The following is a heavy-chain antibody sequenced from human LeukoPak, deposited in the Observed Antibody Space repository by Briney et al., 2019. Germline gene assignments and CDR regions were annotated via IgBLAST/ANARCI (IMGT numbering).Heavy chain of an antibody. D-gene: IGHD2-15*01. CDR2: IKEDGSEK. CDR3: AREGDYYCSGGSCYDY. CDR1: GFTFSSYW. V-gene: IGHV3-7*01. Sequence: PGGSLRLSCAASGFTFSSYWMSWVRQAPGKGLEWVANIKEDGSEKYYVDSVKGRFTISRDNAKSSVYLQMNSLRAEDTAVYYCAREGDYYCSGGSCYDYWGQGTLVTVSS. J-gene: IGHJ4*02.